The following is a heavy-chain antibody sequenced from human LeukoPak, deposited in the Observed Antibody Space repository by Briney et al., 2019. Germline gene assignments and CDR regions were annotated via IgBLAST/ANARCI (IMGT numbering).Heavy chain of an antibody. Sequence: PGGSQRLSCAASGFTFSSYWMSWVRQAPGKGLEWVANIKQDGSEKYYVDSVKGRFTISRDNAKNSLYLQMNSLRAEDTAVYYCARDLGVQYSRNAFDIWGQGTMVTVSS. V-gene: IGHV3-7*01. D-gene: IGHD2/OR15-2a*01. CDR1: GFTFSSYW. CDR2: IKQDGSEK. J-gene: IGHJ3*02. CDR3: ARDLGVQYSRNAFDI.